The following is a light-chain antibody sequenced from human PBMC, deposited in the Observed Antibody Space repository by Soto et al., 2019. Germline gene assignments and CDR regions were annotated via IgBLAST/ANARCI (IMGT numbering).Light chain of an antibody. CDR1: SSDVGGYDF. J-gene: IGLJ3*02. Sequence: QSDLAQPRSVSGSPGQSVTLSCTGTSSDVGGYDFVSWYQQYPGKAPKLIIFDVTERTSGVPDRFSGSKSGNSASLTISGLQAEDEADYYCSSYAGSYILGVFGGGTKLTVL. V-gene: IGLV2-11*01. CDR2: DVT. CDR3: SSYAGSYILGV.